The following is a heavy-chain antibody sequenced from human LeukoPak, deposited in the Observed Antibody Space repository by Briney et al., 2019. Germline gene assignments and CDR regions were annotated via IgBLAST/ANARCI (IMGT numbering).Heavy chain of an antibody. J-gene: IGHJ4*02. V-gene: IGHV1-46*01. CDR3: ARDVGKGDYGFDY. D-gene: IGHD4-17*01. Sequence: ASVKVSCKASGYTFTSHYMHWVRQAPGQGLEWMGIINPSGGSTSYAQKFQGRVTMTRDMSTSTVYMELSSLRSEDTAVYYCARDVGKGDYGFDYWGQGTLVTVSS. CDR2: INPSGGST. CDR1: GYTFTSHY.